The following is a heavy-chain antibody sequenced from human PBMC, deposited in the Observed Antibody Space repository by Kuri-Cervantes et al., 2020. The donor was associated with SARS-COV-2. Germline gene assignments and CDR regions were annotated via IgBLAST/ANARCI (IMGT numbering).Heavy chain of an antibody. D-gene: IGHD5-12*01. CDR3: ARPHGYGIYYFDY. J-gene: IGHJ4*02. CDR2: INPSGGST. CDR1: GYTFTSYY. V-gene: IGHV1-46*01. Sequence: TVKVSCKASGYTFTSYYMHWVRQAPGQGLEWMGIINPSGGSTSYAQKFQGRVTMTRDTSTSTVYMELSSLRSDDTAVYYCARPHGYGIYYFDYWGREPWSPSPQ.